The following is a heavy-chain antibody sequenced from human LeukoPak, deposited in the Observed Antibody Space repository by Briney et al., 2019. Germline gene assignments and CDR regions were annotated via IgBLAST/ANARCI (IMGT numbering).Heavy chain of an antibody. CDR1: AFSLNTYN. CDR2: ISYTGTYI. Sequence: PGGSLRLSCAASAFSLNTYNMNWVRRAPGKGLQFVSSISYTGTYIYYADSVKGRFTISRDNAQSSVYLQMNSLRAEYTAVYYCVRDRGTYRPIDYWGQGTLVTVSS. D-gene: IGHD1-26*01. CDR3: VRDRGTYRPIDY. J-gene: IGHJ4*02. V-gene: IGHV3-21*04.